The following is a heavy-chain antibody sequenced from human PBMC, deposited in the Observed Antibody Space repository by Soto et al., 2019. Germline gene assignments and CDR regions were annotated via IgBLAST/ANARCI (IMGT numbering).Heavy chain of an antibody. D-gene: IGHD5-18*01. CDR3: ARRGYSYGYLDGGDY. CDR2: IYPCDSET. J-gene: IGHJ4*02. CDR1: GYSFTTYW. V-gene: IGHV5-51*01. Sequence: EVQLVQSGAEVKKPGESLQISCKGSGYSFTTYWIGWVRQMPGRGLEWMGIIYPCDSETRYSPSFQGQVTISADKSISTAYLQWSSLKASDTAMYYCARRGYSYGYLDGGDYWGKGTLVTVSS.